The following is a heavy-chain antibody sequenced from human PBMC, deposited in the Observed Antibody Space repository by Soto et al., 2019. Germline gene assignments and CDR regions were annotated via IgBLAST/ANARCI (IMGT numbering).Heavy chain of an antibody. CDR1: GFTFSSYG. V-gene: IGHV3-33*01. D-gene: IGHD3-3*01. Sequence: GSLRLSCAASGFTFSSYGMHWVRQAPGKGLEWVAVIWYDGSNKYYADSVKGRFTISRDNSKNTLYLQMNSLRAEDTAVYYCARTYYDFWSGYYSPTGPGWFDPWGQGTLVTVSS. CDR3: ARTYYDFWSGYYSPTGPGWFDP. J-gene: IGHJ5*02. CDR2: IWYDGSNK.